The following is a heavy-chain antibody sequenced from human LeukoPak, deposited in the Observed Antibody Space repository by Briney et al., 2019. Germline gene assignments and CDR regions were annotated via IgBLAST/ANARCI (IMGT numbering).Heavy chain of an antibody. J-gene: IGHJ3*02. Sequence: GGSLRLSCAASGFTFSSHGMGWVRQPPGKGLEWVSGIGGRGRNTYYADSVKGRFTISRDNSKNRLFLQMNSLRAEDTAVYYCAKLMDSSGYYFTFWSFDIWGQGTMVTVSS. CDR2: IGGRGRNT. V-gene: IGHV3-23*01. D-gene: IGHD3-22*01. CDR1: GFTFSSHG. CDR3: AKLMDSSGYYFTFWSFDI.